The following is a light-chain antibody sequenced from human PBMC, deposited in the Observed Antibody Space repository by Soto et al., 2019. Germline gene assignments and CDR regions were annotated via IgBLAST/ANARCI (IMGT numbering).Light chain of an antibody. V-gene: IGKV3-11*01. J-gene: IGKJ4*01. CDR3: QQRGRWLT. CDR2: DAF. CDR1: QSVSRY. Sequence: EIVLTQSPVTLSLSPGERATLSCRASQSVSRYLAWYQQKPDQAPRLLIYDAFNRATGIPARFSGSGSGTEFTLTISSLQSEDFAVYFCQQRGRWLTFGGGTKVDIK.